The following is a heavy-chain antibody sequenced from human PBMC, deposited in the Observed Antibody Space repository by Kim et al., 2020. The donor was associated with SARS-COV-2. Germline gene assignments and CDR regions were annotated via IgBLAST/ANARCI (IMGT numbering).Heavy chain of an antibody. J-gene: IGHJ4*02. CDR1: GGTFSSYA. CDR3: ARESYGDYGGY. V-gene: IGHV1-69*04. Sequence: SVKVSCKASGGTFSSYAISWVRQAPGQGLEWMGRIIPILGIANYAQKFQGRVTITADKSTSTAYMELSSLRSEDTAVYYCARESYGDYGGYWGQGTLVTVSS. D-gene: IGHD4-17*01. CDR2: IIPILGIA.